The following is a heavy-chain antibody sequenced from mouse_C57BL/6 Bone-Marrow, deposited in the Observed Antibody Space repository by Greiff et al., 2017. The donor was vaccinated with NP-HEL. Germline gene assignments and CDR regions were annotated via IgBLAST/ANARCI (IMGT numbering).Heavy chain of an antibody. J-gene: IGHJ4*01. CDR1: GFTFSSYA. D-gene: IGHD1-1*01. CDR2: ISDGGSYT. CDR3: ARDKTTVVATGTRAMDY. Sequence: EVQVVESGGGLVKPGGSLKLSCAASGFTFSSYAMSWVRQTPEKRLEWVATISDGGSYTYYPDNVKGRFTISRDNAKNNLYLQMSHLKSEDTAMYYCARDKTTVVATGTRAMDYWGQGTSVTVSS. V-gene: IGHV5-4*01.